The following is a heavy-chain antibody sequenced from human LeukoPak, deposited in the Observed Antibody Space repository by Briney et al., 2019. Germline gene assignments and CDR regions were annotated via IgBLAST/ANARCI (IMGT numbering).Heavy chain of an antibody. V-gene: IGHV1-2*02. J-gene: IGHJ3*02. CDR1: GYTFSNYY. Sequence: ASVKVSCKASGYTFSNYYMHWVRQAPGQGRERVGWIHPNSGGTGSEKKFQGRVTVTRDTSISTAYMELSSLTSDDTAVYFCAGEMATKRAFDIWGPGTMVTVSS. CDR2: IHPNSGGT. D-gene: IGHD5-24*01. CDR3: AGEMATKRAFDI.